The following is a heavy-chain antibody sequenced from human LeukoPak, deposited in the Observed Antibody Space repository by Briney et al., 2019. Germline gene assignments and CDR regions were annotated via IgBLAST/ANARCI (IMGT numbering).Heavy chain of an antibody. V-gene: IGHV4-4*07. D-gene: IGHD3-3*01. Sequence: SETLSLTCTVPDDSITLYYWNWIRQPAGKGLEWIGLIYSSGSTNYNPSLKSRVTISLDTSKNQFYLNLISVTAADTALYYCARDFSFWGQGTLVTVSS. CDR1: DDSITLYY. J-gene: IGHJ4*02. CDR2: IYSSGST. CDR3: ARDFSF.